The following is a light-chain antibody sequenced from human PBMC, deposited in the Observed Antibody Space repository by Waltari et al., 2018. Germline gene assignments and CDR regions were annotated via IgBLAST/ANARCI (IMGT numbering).Light chain of an antibody. CDR3: QQHYSSPLT. CDR1: QSILDNSNNKNN. V-gene: IGKV4-1*01. CDR2: WAS. Sequence: DIVMTQSPDSLAVSLGERATINCRSSQSILDNSNNKNNLTWYQQKPGMAPKLPIYWASTREAGVPARFSGSGSGTHFTLTISSLQAEDVAVYYCQQHYSSPLTFGGGTKVEL. J-gene: IGKJ4*01.